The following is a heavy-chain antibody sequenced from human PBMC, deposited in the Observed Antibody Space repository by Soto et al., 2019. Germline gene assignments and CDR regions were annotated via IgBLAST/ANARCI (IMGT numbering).Heavy chain of an antibody. CDR2: TYYRSQWYN. CDR3: ARDREGYCSSSTCYQTPQYFYGMDV. Sequence: SQTLSLTCAISGDSLSSDSAAWNWIRQSPSRGLEWLGRTYYRSQWYNDYAVSVKSRITINPDTSKNQFSLHLNSVTPEDTAVYYCARDREGYCSSSTCYQTPQYFYGMDVWGQGTTVTVSS. CDR1: GDSLSSDSAA. J-gene: IGHJ6*02. D-gene: IGHD2-2*01. V-gene: IGHV6-1*01.